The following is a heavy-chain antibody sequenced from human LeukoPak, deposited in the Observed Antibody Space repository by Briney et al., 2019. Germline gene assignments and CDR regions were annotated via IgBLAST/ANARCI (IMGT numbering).Heavy chain of an antibody. CDR2: ISGSGGST. D-gene: IGHD1-1*01. V-gene: IGHV3-23*01. CDR1: GFTFSSYA. Sequence: PGGSLRLSCAASGFTFSSYAMSWVRQAPGKGLEWVSAISGSGGSTYYADSVKGRFTISRDNSKNTLYLQMNSLGAEDTAVYYCAKDRVRNSWKDYWGQGTLVTVSS. J-gene: IGHJ4*02. CDR3: AKDRVRNSWKDY.